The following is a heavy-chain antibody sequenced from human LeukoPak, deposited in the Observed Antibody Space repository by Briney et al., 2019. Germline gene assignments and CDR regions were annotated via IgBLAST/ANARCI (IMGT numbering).Heavy chain of an antibody. D-gene: IGHD1-26*01. CDR3: ASGSYGITIDY. CDR1: GYSISSGYY. Sequence: SETLSLTCTVSGYSISSGYYWGWIRQPPGKGLEWIGSIYHSGSTYYNPSLKSRVTISVDTSKNQFSLKLSSVTAADTAVYYCASGSYGITIDYWGQGTLVTVSS. CDR2: IYHSGST. V-gene: IGHV4-38-2*02. J-gene: IGHJ4*02.